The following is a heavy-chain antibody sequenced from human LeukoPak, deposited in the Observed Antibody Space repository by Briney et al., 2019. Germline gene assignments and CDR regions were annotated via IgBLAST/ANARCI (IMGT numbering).Heavy chain of an antibody. CDR2: IYYSGST. CDR3: ARRTTQNWFDP. Sequence: SETLSLTCTVSGGSISSYYWSWIRQPPGKGLEWIGYIYYSGSTNYNPSLKSRVTISVDTSKNQFSLKLSSVTAADTAVYYCARRTTQNWFDPWGQGTLVTVSS. CDR1: GGSISSYY. J-gene: IGHJ5*02. D-gene: IGHD2-2*01. V-gene: IGHV4-59*08.